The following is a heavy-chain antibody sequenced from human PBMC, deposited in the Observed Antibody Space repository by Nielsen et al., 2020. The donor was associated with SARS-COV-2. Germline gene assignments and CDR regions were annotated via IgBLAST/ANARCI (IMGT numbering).Heavy chain of an antibody. CDR3: AKGDRYCGGDCYADAFVF. CDR2: ISGNGDRT. Sequence: GESLKISCEVSRFGLTTYTINWVRQAPGKGLEWVSAISGNGDRTYYADSVKGRFTISRDNSKNTLYLQMNSLRAEDTAVYYCAKGDRYCGGDCYADAFVFWGQGTMVTV. J-gene: IGHJ3*01. D-gene: IGHD2-21*02. CDR1: RFGLTTYT. V-gene: IGHV3-23*01.